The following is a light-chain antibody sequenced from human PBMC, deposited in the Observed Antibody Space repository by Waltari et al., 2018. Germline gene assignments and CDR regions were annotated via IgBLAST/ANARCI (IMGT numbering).Light chain of an antibody. Sequence: QTVVTQEPSLSVSPGGTVTLTCAFSSGSLSPTSYASWYQQTPGQPPRTLIYKSNTRSSGVPDRFSGSIFGNKAALTIKGAQADDESDYYCLLYMGGGIWVFGGGTKLTVI. V-gene: IGLV8-61*01. J-gene: IGLJ3*02. CDR1: SGSLSPTSY. CDR2: KSN. CDR3: LLYMGGGIWV.